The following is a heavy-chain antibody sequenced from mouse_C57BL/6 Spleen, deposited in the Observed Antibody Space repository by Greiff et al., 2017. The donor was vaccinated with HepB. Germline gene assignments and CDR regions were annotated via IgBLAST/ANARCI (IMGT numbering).Heavy chain of an antibody. V-gene: IGHV1-82*01. CDR1: GYAFSSSW. D-gene: IGHD1-1*02. J-gene: IGHJ2*01. CDR2: IYPGDGDN. Sequence: QVQLKVSGPGLVKPGASVKISCTASGYAFSSSWMNWVKQRPGKGLEWVGRIYPGDGDNNYNGKFKGKATLTADKSSSTAYMQLSSLPTEDSAVYFCARSNGWGDYFDYWGQGTTLTVSS. CDR3: ARSNGWGDYFDY.